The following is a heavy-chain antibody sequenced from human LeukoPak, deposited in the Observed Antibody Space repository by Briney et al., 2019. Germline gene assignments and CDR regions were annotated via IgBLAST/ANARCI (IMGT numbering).Heavy chain of an antibody. CDR2: INTDGSNT. J-gene: IGHJ4*02. CDR1: GFTFSSYW. CDR3: ARDRGMMGGSDDATWHDY. Sequence: GGSLRLSCAASGFTFSSYWMHWVRQAPGKGLVWVSRINTDGSNTRYADSVKGRFTISRDNAKNTLYLQMNSLRAEDTAVYYCARDRGMMGGSDDATWHDYWGQGTLVTVSS. D-gene: IGHD1-26*01. V-gene: IGHV3-74*01.